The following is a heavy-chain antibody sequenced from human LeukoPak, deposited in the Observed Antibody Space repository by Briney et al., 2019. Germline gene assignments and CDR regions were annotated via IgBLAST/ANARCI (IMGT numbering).Heavy chain of an antibody. CDR2: ISAYNGNT. CDR3: ARVIVVVPAALDY. V-gene: IGHV1-18*01. CDR1: GGTFSSYA. J-gene: IGHJ4*02. D-gene: IGHD2-2*01. Sequence: ASVKVSCKASGGTFSSYAISWVRQAPGQGLDWMGWISAYNGNTNYAQKLQGRVTMTTDTSTSTAYMELRSLRSDDTAVYYCARVIVVVPAALDYWGQGTLVTVSS.